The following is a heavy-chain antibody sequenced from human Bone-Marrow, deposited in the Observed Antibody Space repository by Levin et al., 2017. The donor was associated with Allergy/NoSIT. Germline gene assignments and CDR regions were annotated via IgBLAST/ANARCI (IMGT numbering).Heavy chain of an antibody. V-gene: IGHV3-30*18. CDR3: VKDRGTGSPDSYAMDG. Sequence: GGSLRLSCEVSGFTFTDYGMHWARQAPGKGLEWVAGISYVGINKYYADSAKGRFIISRDISKNTLFLLMNSLRGEDTAVYYCVKDRGTGSPDSYAMDGWGQGTTVTVSS. CDR1: GFTFTDYG. CDR2: ISYVGINK. J-gene: IGHJ6*02. D-gene: IGHD3-10*01.